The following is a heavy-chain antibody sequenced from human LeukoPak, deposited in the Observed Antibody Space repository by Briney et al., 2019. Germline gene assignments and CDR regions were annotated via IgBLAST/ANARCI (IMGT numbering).Heavy chain of an antibody. D-gene: IGHD1-7*01. CDR2: ISWNSGSI. V-gene: IGHV3-9*01. CDR1: GFTFDDYA. CDR3: ARSSHELPTVP. J-gene: IGHJ4*02. Sequence: GRSLRLSCAASGFTFDDYAMHWVRQAPGKGLEWVSGISWNSGSIGYADSVKGRFTISRDNAKNSLYLRMNSLRAEDTAVYYCARSSHELPTVPWGQGTLVIVSS.